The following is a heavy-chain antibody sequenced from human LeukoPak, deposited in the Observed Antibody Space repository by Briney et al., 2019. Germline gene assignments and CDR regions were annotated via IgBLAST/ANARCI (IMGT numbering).Heavy chain of an antibody. CDR3: ATVVPAAIVLSKHLGMDV. CDR1: GYTFTSYG. D-gene: IGHD2-2*02. CDR2: ISAYNGNT. J-gene: IGHJ6*02. V-gene: IGHV1-18*01. Sequence: ASVKVSCKASGYTFTSYGISWVRQAPGQGLEWMGWISAYNGNTNYAQKLQDRVTMTTDTSTSTAYMELSSLRSEDTAVYYCATVVPAAIVLSKHLGMDVWGQGTTVTVSS.